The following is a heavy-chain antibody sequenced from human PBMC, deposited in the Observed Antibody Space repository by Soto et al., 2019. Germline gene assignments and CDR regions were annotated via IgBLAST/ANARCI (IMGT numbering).Heavy chain of an antibody. J-gene: IGHJ4*02. CDR3: ARGLEWLSHFDY. Sequence: TFTSYAMHWVRQAPGQRLEWMGWINAGNGNTKYSQKFQGRVTITRDTSASTAYMELSSLRSEDTAVYYCARGLEWLSHFDYWGQGTLVTVSS. CDR1: TFTSYA. CDR2: INAGNGNT. V-gene: IGHV1-3*01. D-gene: IGHD3-3*01.